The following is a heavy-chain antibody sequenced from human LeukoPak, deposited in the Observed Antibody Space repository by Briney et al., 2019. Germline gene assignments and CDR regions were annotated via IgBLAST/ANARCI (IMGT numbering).Heavy chain of an antibody. D-gene: IGHD1-14*01. CDR1: GYSFISYG. Sequence: ASVKVSCKASGYSFISYGLYWVRQAPGQGLEWMGWISPYNGNTNYAQNLQGRVTMTTDTSTSTAYMELRCLRSDDTAVYYCARVDNGGFTWSLYYFDYWGQGTLVTVSS. CDR3: ARVDNGGFTWSLYYFDY. J-gene: IGHJ4*02. CDR2: ISPYNGNT. V-gene: IGHV1-18*01.